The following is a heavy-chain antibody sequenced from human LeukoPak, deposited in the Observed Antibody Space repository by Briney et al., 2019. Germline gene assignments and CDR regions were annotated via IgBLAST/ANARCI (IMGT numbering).Heavy chain of an antibody. CDR2: IKQDGSEK. CDR3: ARGYYYGSGSYYFDY. D-gene: IGHD3-10*01. Sequence: GGSLRLSCAASGFTFSSYWMSWVRQAPGKGLEWVANIKQDGSEKFYVDSVKGRFTVSRDNAKNSLYLQMNSLRAEDTAVYYCARGYYYGSGSYYFDYWGQGTLVTVSS. J-gene: IGHJ4*02. V-gene: IGHV3-7*01. CDR1: GFTFSSYW.